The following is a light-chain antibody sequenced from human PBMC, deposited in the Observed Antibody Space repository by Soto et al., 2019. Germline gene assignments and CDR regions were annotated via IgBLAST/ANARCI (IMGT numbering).Light chain of an antibody. J-gene: IGLJ2*01. CDR3: PVWDSTTAHVV. Sequence: SYELTQPPSVSVAPGKTASITCGGNNIATKSVHWYQQMPGQAPVLVIYYDIDRPSGIPERCSGSNSGNTAALTISRVEAGDEDAYYCPVWDSTTAHVVFGGGTKVTVL. V-gene: IGLV3-21*04. CDR2: YDI. CDR1: NIATKS.